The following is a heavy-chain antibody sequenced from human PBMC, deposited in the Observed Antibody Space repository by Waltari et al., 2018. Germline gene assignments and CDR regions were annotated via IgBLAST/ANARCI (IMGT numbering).Heavy chain of an antibody. V-gene: IGHV3-23*04. CDR3: AKVPYYDFWTGYFFFDL. CDR1: GFSFSSYA. Sequence: EVQLVASGGGFVQSGGSLRRSCAASGFSFSSYAMSWVRQAPGKGLACGSSITGGADSAYDADTVTGPFTISRDNSKNALSLQMNSLRAEDTATYYCAKVPYYDFWTGYFFFDLWGQGTLVSVSS. D-gene: IGHD3-3*01. CDR2: ITGGADSA. J-gene: IGHJ4*02.